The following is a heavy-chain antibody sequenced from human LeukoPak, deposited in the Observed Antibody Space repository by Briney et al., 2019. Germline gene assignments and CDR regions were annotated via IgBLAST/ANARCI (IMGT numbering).Heavy chain of an antibody. J-gene: IGHJ3*02. D-gene: IGHD2-21*01. CDR1: GYTFTSYA. Sequence: ASVKVSCKASGYTFTSYAMHWVRQAPGQRLEWMGWINAGNGNTKYSQEFQGRVTITRDTSASTAYMELSSLRSEDMAVYYCARDGGYFLGAFDIWGQGTMVTVSS. CDR2: INAGNGNT. CDR3: ARDGGYFLGAFDI. V-gene: IGHV1-3*03.